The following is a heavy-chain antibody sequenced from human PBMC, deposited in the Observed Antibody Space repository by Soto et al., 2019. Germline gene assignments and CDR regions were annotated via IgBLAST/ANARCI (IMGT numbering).Heavy chain of an antibody. Sequence: QITLKESGPTLVKPTQTLTLTCTFSGFSLNTSGVGVGWVRQPPGKALEWLAVIYWTGDKRYSPSLKSRLSITKDTSKDQVVLTMTTMDPVDTAIFFCAHKLPITTSAFDVWGQGTMVTVSS. V-gene: IGHV2-5*01. J-gene: IGHJ3*01. CDR1: GFSLNTSGVG. D-gene: IGHD4-4*01. CDR2: IYWTGDK. CDR3: AHKLPITTSAFDV.